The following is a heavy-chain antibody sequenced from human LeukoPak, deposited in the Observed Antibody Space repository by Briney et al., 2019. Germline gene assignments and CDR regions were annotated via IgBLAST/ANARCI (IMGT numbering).Heavy chain of an antibody. J-gene: IGHJ4*02. V-gene: IGHV4-4*07. D-gene: IGHD3-10*01. CDR2: IYTSGST. CDR1: GGSISSYY. CDR3: ARIWFGLRRLYYFDY. Sequence: PSETLSLTCTVSGGSISSYYWSWIRQPAGKGLDWIGRIYTSGSTNYNPSLKSRVTMSVDTSKNQFSLKLSSVTAADTAVYFCARIWFGLRRLYYFDYWGQGTLVTVSS.